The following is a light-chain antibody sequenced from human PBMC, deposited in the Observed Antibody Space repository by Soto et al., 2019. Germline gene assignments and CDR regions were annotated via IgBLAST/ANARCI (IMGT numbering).Light chain of an antibody. CDR1: SGSVSTSYY. CDR2: STN. Sequence: QNVVTQEPSFSVSPGGTVTLTCGLSSGSVSTSYYPSWYQQTPGQAPRTLIYSTNTRSSGVPDRFSGSILGNKAALTITGAQADDESDYYCVLYMGSGIGIFGGGTKVTVL. V-gene: IGLV8-61*01. J-gene: IGLJ2*01. CDR3: VLYMGSGIGI.